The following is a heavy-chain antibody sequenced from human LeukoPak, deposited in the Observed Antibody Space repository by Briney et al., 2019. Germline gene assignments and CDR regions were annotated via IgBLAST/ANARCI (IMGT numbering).Heavy chain of an antibody. Sequence: PGGSLRLSCAASGFTFSSYAMSWVRQAPGKGLEWVSAISGSGGSTYYADSVKGRFTISRDNSKNTLYLQTNSLRAEDTAVYYCAKALSGRYCSSTSCSPVFDYWGQGTLVTVSS. D-gene: IGHD2-2*01. J-gene: IGHJ4*02. CDR1: GFTFSSYA. CDR3: AKALSGRYCSSTSCSPVFDY. CDR2: ISGSGGST. V-gene: IGHV3-23*01.